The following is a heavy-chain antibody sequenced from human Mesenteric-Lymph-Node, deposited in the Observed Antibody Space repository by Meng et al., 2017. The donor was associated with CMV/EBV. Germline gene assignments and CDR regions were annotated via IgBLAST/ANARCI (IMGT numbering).Heavy chain of an antibody. CDR2: INTYNGNT. D-gene: IGHD2-15*01. Sequence: ASVKVSCKASGYIFSTYGISWVRQAPGQGLEWMGWINTYNGNTNYAQKVEGRVTMTTDTSTSTAYMELRSLRSDDTAVYYCASRGRYCSGGSCYVAFDYWGQGTLVTVSS. CDR3: ASRGRYCSGGSCYVAFDY. J-gene: IGHJ4*02. V-gene: IGHV1-18*04. CDR1: GYIFSTYG.